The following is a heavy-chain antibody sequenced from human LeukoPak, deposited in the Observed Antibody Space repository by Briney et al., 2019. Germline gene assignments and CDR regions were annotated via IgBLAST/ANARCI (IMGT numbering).Heavy chain of an antibody. CDR3: ARGVGEADYYYYYMDV. CDR1: GGTFSSYA. D-gene: IGHD3-10*01. J-gene: IGHJ6*03. Sequence: ASVTVSCKASGGTFSSYAISWVRQAPGQGLEWMGGIIPIFGTANYAQKFQGRVTITADESTSTAYMELSSLRSEDTAVYYCARGVGEADYYYYYMDVWGKGTTVTSSS. CDR2: IIPIFGTA. V-gene: IGHV1-69*13.